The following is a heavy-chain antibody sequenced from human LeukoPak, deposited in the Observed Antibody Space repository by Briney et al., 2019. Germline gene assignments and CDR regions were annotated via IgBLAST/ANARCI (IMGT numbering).Heavy chain of an antibody. J-gene: IGHJ2*01. CDR1: GYTFINYY. CDR3: ARVPDRPSYGANWYFDL. V-gene: IGHV1-2*02. Sequence: GASVKVSCKASGYTFINYYMHWVRQAPGQGLEWMAWINPNSGGTNSAQKFQGRVTMTSDTSISTAYMELSSLRSDDTAVYYCARVPDRPSYGANWYFDLWGRGTLVTVSS. D-gene: IGHD4-17*01. CDR2: INPNSGGT.